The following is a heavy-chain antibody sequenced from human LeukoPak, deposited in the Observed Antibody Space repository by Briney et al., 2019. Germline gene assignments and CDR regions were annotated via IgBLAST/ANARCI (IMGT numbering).Heavy chain of an antibody. CDR1: GYTLTELS. Sequence: SCKVSGYTLTELSMHWVRQAPGRGLESVSGISYNGAGTYYANSVKGRFTISRDNSKKTLYLQVGSLRVEDMGVYYCARGHFWSGYTYQDYFYYMDVWGKGTAVTVSS. CDR2: ISYNGAGT. D-gene: IGHD3-3*02. V-gene: IGHV3-64*01. J-gene: IGHJ6*03. CDR3: ARGHFWSGYTYQDYFYYMDV.